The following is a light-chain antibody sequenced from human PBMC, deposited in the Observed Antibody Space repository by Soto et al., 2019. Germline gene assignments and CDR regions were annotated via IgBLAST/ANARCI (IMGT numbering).Light chain of an antibody. V-gene: IGKV1-5*01. J-gene: IGKJ4*01. CDR2: DAS. CDR3: QHYQRYPPS. Sequence: DIQMTQSPSTLSASVGDRVTITCRASQSIDSSLAWYQQKPRKGPKLLIYDASTLESGVPSRFSGSGLGTEFALTISSLQPDDFATFYCQHYQRYPPSFGGGTKLEIK. CDR1: QSIDSS.